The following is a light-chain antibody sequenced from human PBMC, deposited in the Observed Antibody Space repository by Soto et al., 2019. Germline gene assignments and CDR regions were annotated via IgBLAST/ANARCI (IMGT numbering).Light chain of an antibody. J-gene: IGLJ1*01. CDR3: SSYTSSSTYV. CDR2: EVS. V-gene: IGLV2-14*01. Sequence: SPGEAVIMSCAVTTSDVGGYNYVSWYQQHPGKAPKLMIYEVSNRPSGVSNRFSGSKSGNTASLTISGLQAEDEADYYCSSYTSSSTYVFGTGTKVT. CDR1: TSDVGGYNY.